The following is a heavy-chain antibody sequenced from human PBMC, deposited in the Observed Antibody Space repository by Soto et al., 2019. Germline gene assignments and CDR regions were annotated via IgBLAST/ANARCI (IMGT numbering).Heavy chain of an antibody. Sequence: SETLSLTCSVSGGSINSYYWSWIRQPPGKGLEWVGYIYYSGTTNSNPSLKSRVTISVDTSKNQFSLKLSSVTAADTAVYYCARGVPYYDILTGYYFSGMDVWGQGTTVTVSS. CDR3: ARGVPYYDILTGYYFSGMDV. CDR2: IYYSGTT. CDR1: GGSINSYY. V-gene: IGHV4-59*01. J-gene: IGHJ6*02. D-gene: IGHD3-9*01.